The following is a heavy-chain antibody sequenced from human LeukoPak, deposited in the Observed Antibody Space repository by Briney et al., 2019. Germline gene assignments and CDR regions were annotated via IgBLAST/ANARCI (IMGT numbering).Heavy chain of an antibody. Sequence: GESLQISCKGSGYSFTSYWIGWVRQLPGKGLEWMGIIYPGDSDTRYSPSSQGQVTISADKSISTAYLQWSSLKASDTAMYYCARSGYSYGSDYWGQGTLVTVSS. V-gene: IGHV5-51*01. D-gene: IGHD5-18*01. J-gene: IGHJ4*02. CDR2: IYPGDSDT. CDR1: GYSFTSYW. CDR3: ARSGYSYGSDY.